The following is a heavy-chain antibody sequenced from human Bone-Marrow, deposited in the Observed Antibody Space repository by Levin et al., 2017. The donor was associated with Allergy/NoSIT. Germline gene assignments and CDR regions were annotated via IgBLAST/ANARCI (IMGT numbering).Heavy chain of an antibody. V-gene: IGHV3-15*01. CDR2: IKSKNNGETI. Sequence: GGSLRLSCAASGFSFSNAWMSWVRQAPGKGLEWVGRIKSKNNGETIDYAAPVKDRFIISRHDSENTLYLQMNSLKTEDTAVYYCSTDQIYISGGHYYFDNWGQGTLVTVSS. J-gene: IGHJ4*02. D-gene: IGHD6-19*01. CDR1: GFSFSNAW. CDR3: STDQIYISGGHYYFDN.